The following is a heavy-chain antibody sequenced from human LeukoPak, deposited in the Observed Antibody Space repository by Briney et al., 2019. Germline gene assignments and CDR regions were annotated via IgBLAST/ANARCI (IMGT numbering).Heavy chain of an antibody. Sequence: ASVNVSCKASGYTFTGKFIHWVRQAPGQGLEWMGWIDPNSGGTDYAQKFRGRVTMTRDTSTSTAYMDLSSLISDDTAVYYCARVERGYSYGLIDLWGQGTLVTVSS. J-gene: IGHJ5*02. CDR1: GYTFTGKF. CDR2: IDPNSGGT. V-gene: IGHV1-2*02. CDR3: ARVERGYSYGLIDL. D-gene: IGHD5-18*01.